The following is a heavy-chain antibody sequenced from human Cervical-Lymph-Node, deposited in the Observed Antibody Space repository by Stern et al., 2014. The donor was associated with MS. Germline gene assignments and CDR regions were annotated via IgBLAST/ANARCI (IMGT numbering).Heavy chain of an antibody. CDR3: ARDQRGITIFGVVTDYYYLGMDV. J-gene: IGHJ6*02. CDR1: GYIFTGYH. Sequence: VQLVESGAEVKKPGASVKVSCKTSGYIFTGYHIHWVRQAPGQGLEWMAWINPNTGGTKYAQKFQGRVTMSRDTSRSTAYVELSSLTSDDTAVYYCARDQRGITIFGVVTDYYYLGMDVWGQGTTVTVSS. V-gene: IGHV1-2*02. D-gene: IGHD3-3*01. CDR2: INPNTGGT.